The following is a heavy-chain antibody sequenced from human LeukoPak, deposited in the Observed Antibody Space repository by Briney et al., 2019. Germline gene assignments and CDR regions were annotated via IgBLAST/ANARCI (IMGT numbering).Heavy chain of an antibody. J-gene: IGHJ4*02. CDR3: AKAWDEWELSLDY. CDR1: GFTFSSYG. Sequence: GGSLRLSCAASGFTFSSYGMSWVRQAPGKGLEWVSAISGSGGSTYYADSVKGRFTISRDNSKNTLYLQMNSLRAEDTAVYYCAKAWDEWELSLDYWGQGTLVTVSS. D-gene: IGHD1-26*01. CDR2: ISGSGGST. V-gene: IGHV3-23*01.